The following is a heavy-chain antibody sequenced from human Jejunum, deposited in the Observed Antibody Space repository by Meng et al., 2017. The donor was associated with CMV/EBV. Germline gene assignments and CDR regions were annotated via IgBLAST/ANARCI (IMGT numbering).Heavy chain of an antibody. Sequence: YTFSNFAFSWVRQAPGQGLEWMGWINAYTGDTKYAQNLQGRVTMTTDTSTSTAYMELGSLRSDATAVYYCARDLCSGGTCYTGFDYWGQGTLVTVSS. V-gene: IGHV1-18*01. D-gene: IGHD2-15*01. J-gene: IGHJ4*02. CDR3: ARDLCSGGTCYTGFDY. CDR1: YTFSNFA. CDR2: INAYTGDT.